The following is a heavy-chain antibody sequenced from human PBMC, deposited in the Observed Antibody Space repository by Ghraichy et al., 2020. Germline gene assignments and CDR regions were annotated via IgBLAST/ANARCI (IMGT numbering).Heavy chain of an antibody. J-gene: IGHJ5*02. CDR1: GFTFSNYA. V-gene: IGHV3-23*01. D-gene: IGHD2-15*01. CDR3: AKAWGYCSGGACPSYNWFDP. CDR2: IGGKGGPT. Sequence: GESLNISCAGSGFTFSNYAMSWVRQAPGKGLEWVSTIGGKGGPTYYADSVKGRFTISRDNSKNTLYLQMNSLRVEDTVVYYCAKAWGYCSGGACPSYNWFDPWGQGTLVTVSS.